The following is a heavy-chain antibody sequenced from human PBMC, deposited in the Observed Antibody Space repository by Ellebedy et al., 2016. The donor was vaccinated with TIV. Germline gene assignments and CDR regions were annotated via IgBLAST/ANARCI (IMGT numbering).Heavy chain of an antibody. V-gene: IGHV3-15*01. CDR3: RGEMLGIIW. D-gene: IGHD3-16*01. CDR2: IKSKSDGGAT. Sequence: GESLKISCAASGFSFINAWMSWVRQAPGKGLEWLGRIKSKSDGGATDYAAPVKGRFTMSRDDSKNTLYLQLNSLKNEDTAVYYCRGEMLGIIWWGQGTLVTVSS. J-gene: IGHJ4*02. CDR1: GFSFINAW.